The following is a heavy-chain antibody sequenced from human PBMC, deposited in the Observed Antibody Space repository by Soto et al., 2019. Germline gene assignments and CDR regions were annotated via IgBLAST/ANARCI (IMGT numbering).Heavy chain of an antibody. J-gene: IGHJ5*02. CDR2: IYYSGST. Sequence: QVQLQESGPGLVKPSQTLSLTCTVSGGSISSGGYYWSWIRQHPGTGLEWIGYIYYSGSTYYNPSHMSRVTISVDTSKNQFSLKLSSVTAADTAVYYCARGSTLRGYSYGWRSWSQGTLVTVSS. CDR3: ARGSTLRGYSYGWRS. D-gene: IGHD5-18*01. V-gene: IGHV4-31*03. CDR1: GGSISSGGYY.